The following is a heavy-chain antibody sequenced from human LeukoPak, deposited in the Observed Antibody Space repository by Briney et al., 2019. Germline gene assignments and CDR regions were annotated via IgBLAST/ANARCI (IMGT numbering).Heavy chain of an antibody. D-gene: IGHD6-13*01. CDR2: ISYDGSNK. CDR3: AKDFFRDSSSWYVDY. Sequence: GRSLRLSCAASGFTFSSYGMHWVRQAPGKGLERVAVISYDGSNKYYADSVKGRFTISRDNSKNTLYLQMNSLRAEDTAVYYCAKDFFRDSSSWYVDYWGQGTLVTVSS. V-gene: IGHV3-30*18. CDR1: GFTFSSYG. J-gene: IGHJ4*02.